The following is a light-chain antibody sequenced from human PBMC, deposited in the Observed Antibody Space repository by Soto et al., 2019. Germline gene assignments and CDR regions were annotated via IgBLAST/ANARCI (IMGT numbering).Light chain of an antibody. CDR3: QQYGSSPLT. CDR1: ESVSDNY. CDR2: GAS. Sequence: EIVLTQSPGTLSLSPGERATLSCRASESVSDNYLAWCQQRSGQAPRLVIYGASSMASAVPDRFSGSGSGADFTLTISSLEPEDFALYYCQQYGSSPLTFGGGTKVEIK. V-gene: IGKV3-20*01. J-gene: IGKJ4*01.